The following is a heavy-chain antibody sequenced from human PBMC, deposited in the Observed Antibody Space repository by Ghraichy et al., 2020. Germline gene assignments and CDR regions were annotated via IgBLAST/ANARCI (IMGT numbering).Heavy chain of an antibody. CDR1: GGSISSSSYY. D-gene: IGHD4-17*01. J-gene: IGHJ4*02. CDR2: IYYSGST. CDR3: ARHFSYGDYRPYYFDY. V-gene: IGHV4-39*01. Sequence: ESLNISCTVSGGSISSSSYYWGWIRQPPGKGLEWIGSIYYSGSTYYNPSLKSRVTISVDTSKNQFSLKLSSVTAADTAVYYCARHFSYGDYRPYYFDYWGQGTLVTVSS.